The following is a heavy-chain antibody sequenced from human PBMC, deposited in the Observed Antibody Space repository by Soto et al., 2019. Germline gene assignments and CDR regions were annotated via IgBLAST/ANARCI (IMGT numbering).Heavy chain of an antibody. D-gene: IGHD6-19*01. Sequence: SETLSLTCAVYGGSFSGYYWSWIRQPPGKGLEWIGEINHSGSTNYNPSLKSRVTISVDTSKNQFSLKLSSVTAADTAVYYCARAKQWLRGGWFDPWGQGTLVTVS. CDR2: INHSGST. J-gene: IGHJ5*02. V-gene: IGHV4-34*01. CDR1: GGSFSGYY. CDR3: ARAKQWLRGGWFDP.